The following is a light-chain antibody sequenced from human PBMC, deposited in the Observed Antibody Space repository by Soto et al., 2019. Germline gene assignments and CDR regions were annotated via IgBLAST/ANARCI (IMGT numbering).Light chain of an antibody. V-gene: IGKV3-15*01. CDR3: QQYNKA. CDR2: GPS. CDR1: QSVSSN. J-gene: IGKJ5*01. Sequence: EIVMTQSPATLSVSPGERATLSCRASQSVSSNLAWYQQKPGQAPGLLIYGPSTRAVGIPARFSDIGSGTEFTLTISRRQCEDFAVYCCQQYNKAFGKGQGLEIK.